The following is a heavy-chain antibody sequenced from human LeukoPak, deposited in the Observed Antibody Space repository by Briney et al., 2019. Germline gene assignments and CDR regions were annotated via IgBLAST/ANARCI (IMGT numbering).Heavy chain of an antibody. J-gene: IGHJ4*02. V-gene: IGHV3-23*01. Sequence: GGSLRPSCAASGFTFSSYGMSWVRQAPGKGLEWVSDISGGGGFAYYADSVKGRFTISRDNSKNALYLQMNSLRAEDTAVYYCAKRDSSGSYYFDYWGQGTLVTVSS. CDR2: ISGGGGFA. CDR1: GFTFSSYG. CDR3: AKRDSSGSYYFDY. D-gene: IGHD3-22*01.